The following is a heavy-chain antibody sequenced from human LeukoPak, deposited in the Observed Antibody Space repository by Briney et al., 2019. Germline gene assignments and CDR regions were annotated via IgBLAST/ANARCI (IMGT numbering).Heavy chain of an antibody. CDR2: IYHSGST. D-gene: IGHD6-19*01. J-gene: IGHJ4*02. V-gene: IGHV4-4*02. CDR3: ARLSKQWLSYYFDY. CDR1: GGSISSSNW. Sequence: SETLSLTCAVSGGSISSSNWWSWVRQPPGKGLEWIGEIYHSGSTNYNPSLKSRVTISVDTSKNQFSLKLSSVTAADTAVYYCARLSKQWLSYYFDYWGQGTLVTVSS.